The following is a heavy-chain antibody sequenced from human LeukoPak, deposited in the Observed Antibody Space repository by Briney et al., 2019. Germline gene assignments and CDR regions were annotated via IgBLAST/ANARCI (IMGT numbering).Heavy chain of an antibody. CDR2: INHSGST. CDR3: ARVTRRRYCTNCVDV. CDR1: GGSFSGYH. D-gene: IGHD2-8*01. V-gene: IGHV4-34*01. J-gene: IGHJ6*04. Sequence: PSETLSLTCAVYGGSFSGYHWSWIRQPPGKGLEWIGEINHSGSTNYNPSLKSRVTISVDTSKNQFSLKLSSVTAADTAVYYCARVTRRRYCTNCVDVWGKGTTVTVSS.